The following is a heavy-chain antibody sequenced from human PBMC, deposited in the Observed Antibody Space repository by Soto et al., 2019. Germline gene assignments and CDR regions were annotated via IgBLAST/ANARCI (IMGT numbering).Heavy chain of an antibody. D-gene: IGHD2-21*02. V-gene: IGHV3-23*01. CDR2: ITGNAANT. CDR3: AKAARDCGGDCYSSYFDS. Sequence: PSETLRLSCSASRFTFGGYAMSWVRQAPGKGLEWVSGITGNAANTVYADSVKGRFTISRDNSKNALYLQLNSLRAEDTAVYFCAKAARDCGGDCYSSYFDSWGQGALVTVSS. J-gene: IGHJ4*02. CDR1: RFTFGGYA.